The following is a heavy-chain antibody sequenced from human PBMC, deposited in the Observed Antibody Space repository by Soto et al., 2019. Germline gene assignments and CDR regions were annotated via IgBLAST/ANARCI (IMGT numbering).Heavy chain of an antibody. CDR2: INPSGGST. Sequence: ASVKCTCKASGYTFTSYYMHWVRQAPGQWLEWMGIINPSGGSTSYAQKFQGRVTMTRDTSTSTVYMELSSLRAEDTAVYYCAKDVVVGATTGLGDYYYYYGMDVWGQGTTVTVSS. J-gene: IGHJ6*02. CDR3: AKDVVVGATTGLGDYYYYYGMDV. D-gene: IGHD1-26*01. CDR1: GYTFTSYY. V-gene: IGHV1-46*01.